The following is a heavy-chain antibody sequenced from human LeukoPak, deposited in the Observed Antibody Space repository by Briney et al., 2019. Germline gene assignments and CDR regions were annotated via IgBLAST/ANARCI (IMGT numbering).Heavy chain of an antibody. V-gene: IGHV3-30*18. Sequence: GGSLRLSCAASGFTFSSYGMHWVRQAPGKGLEWVAVISYDGSNKYYADSVKGRFTISRDNPKNTLYLHMNSLRAEDTAVYYCAKGRGYDFWSGYSSFDYWGQGTLVTVSS. CDR1: GFTFSSYG. D-gene: IGHD3-3*01. CDR3: AKGRGYDFWSGYSSFDY. J-gene: IGHJ4*02. CDR2: ISYDGSNK.